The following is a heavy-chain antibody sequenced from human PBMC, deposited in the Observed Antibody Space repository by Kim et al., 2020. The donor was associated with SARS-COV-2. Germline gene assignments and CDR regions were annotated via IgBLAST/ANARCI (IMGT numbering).Heavy chain of an antibody. CDR3: ARGRGIAAAGTGVGWFDP. J-gene: IGHJ5*02. D-gene: IGHD6-13*01. V-gene: IGHV4-39*01. CDR1: GGSISSSSYY. Sequence: SETLSLTCTVSGGSISSSSYYWGWIRQPPGKGLEWIGSIYYSGSTYYNPSLKSRVTISVDTSKNQFSLKLSSVTAADTAVYYCARGRGIAAAGTGVGWFDPWGQGTLVTVSS. CDR2: IYYSGST.